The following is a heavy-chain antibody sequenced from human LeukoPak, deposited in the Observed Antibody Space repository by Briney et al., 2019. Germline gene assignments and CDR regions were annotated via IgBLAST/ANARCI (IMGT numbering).Heavy chain of an antibody. CDR1: GYTFTSYG. CDR3: ASGKSLGTIDY. CDR2: ISAYDGNT. Sequence: ASVKVSCKASGYTFTSYGISWVRQAPGQGLEWVGWISAYDGNTKYAQKLQGRVTMTTDTSTSTAYMELWSLRSDDTAVYYCASGKSLGTIDYWGQGTLVTVSS. V-gene: IGHV1-18*01. J-gene: IGHJ4*02. D-gene: IGHD1-1*01.